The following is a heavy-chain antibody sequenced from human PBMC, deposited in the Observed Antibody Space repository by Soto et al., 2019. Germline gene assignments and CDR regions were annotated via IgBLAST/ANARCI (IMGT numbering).Heavy chain of an antibody. D-gene: IGHD6-13*01. CDR1: GISFSGYA. V-gene: IGHV3-30-3*01. CDR2: ISNAGNNK. CDR3: ARDRTQQLEYYYYYYGMDV. J-gene: IGHJ6*02. Sequence: QVQLVESGGGVVQPGRSLRLSCAASGISFSGYAVHWVRQAPGKGLEWLAVISNAGNNKYYADSVKGRFTISRDSSKNMVYLRMNSLRDEDTAVYYCARDRTQQLEYYYYYYGMDVWGQGTTVTVSS.